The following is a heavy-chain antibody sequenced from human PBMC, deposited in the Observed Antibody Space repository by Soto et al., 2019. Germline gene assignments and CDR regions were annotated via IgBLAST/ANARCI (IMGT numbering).Heavy chain of an antibody. CDR2: ISSSSSYT. Sequence: QVQLVESGGGLVKPGGSLRLSCAASGFTFSDYYMSWIRQAPGKGLEWVSYISSSSSYTNYADSVKGRFTTSRDNAKNSLYLQMNSLRAEDTAVYYCARVEDDILTGYFDYWGQGTLVTVSS. J-gene: IGHJ4*02. D-gene: IGHD3-9*01. V-gene: IGHV3-11*05. CDR3: ARVEDDILTGYFDY. CDR1: GFTFSDYY.